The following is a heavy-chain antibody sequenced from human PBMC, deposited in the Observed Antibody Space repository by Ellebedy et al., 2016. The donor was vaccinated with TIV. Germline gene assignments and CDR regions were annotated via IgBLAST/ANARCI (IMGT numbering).Heavy chain of an antibody. V-gene: IGHV1-24*01. Sequence: ASVKVSCXVSGYTLNSLSMHWIRQTPGRGLEWMGGADPSNGETTYLHKFEGRLILTEDSSTDTAYMELSSLRSEDTATYYCATGVRTGDDALDVWGQGTIVTVPS. CDR1: GYTLNSLS. CDR3: ATGVRTGDDALDV. J-gene: IGHJ6*02. CDR2: ADPSNGET. D-gene: IGHD4-17*01.